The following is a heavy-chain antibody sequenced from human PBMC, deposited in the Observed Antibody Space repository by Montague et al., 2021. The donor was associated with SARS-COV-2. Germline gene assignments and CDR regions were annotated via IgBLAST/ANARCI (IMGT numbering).Heavy chain of an antibody. CDR3: ARVGRGSSWYGVAFDI. V-gene: IGHV4-59*01. J-gene: IGHJ3*02. CDR1: GGSISSYS. Sequence: SETLSLTCTVSGGSISSYSWTWIRQPPGKGLEWIGYIYHSGSTDXNPSLTSRVTISVDTSKNQFSLKLSSVAAADTAVYYCARVGRGSSWYGVAFDIWGQGTMVTVSS. CDR2: IYHSGST. D-gene: IGHD6-13*01.